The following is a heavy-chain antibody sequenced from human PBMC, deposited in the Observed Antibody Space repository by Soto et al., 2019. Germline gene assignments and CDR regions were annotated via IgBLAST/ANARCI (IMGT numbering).Heavy chain of an antibody. D-gene: IGHD3-3*01. V-gene: IGHV4-39*01. CDR3: ARHVGVYYDFWSGFLHYWYFDL. CDR1: GCSISSSSYY. CDR2: IYYSGST. Sequence: SETLSLTCTVSGCSISSSSYYWGWIRQPPGKGLEWIGSIYYSGSTYYNPSLKSRVTISVDTSKNQFSLKLSSVTAADTAVYYCARHVGVYYDFWSGFLHYWYFDLWGRGTLVTVS. J-gene: IGHJ2*01.